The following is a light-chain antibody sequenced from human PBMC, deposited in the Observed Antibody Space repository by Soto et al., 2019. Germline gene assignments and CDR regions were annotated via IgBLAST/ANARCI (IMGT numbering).Light chain of an antibody. Sequence: DIHMTQSPSSLSVSVGDRVTITCRTSQNINAWLAWYQQRPGQAPKLLIYDASTVQSGVPSRFSGSGSGTEFTLTISSLQPDDFATYYCQQLKSNLITFGQGTRLEIK. V-gene: IGKV1-5*01. CDR1: QNINAW. CDR2: DAS. J-gene: IGKJ5*01. CDR3: QQLKSNLIT.